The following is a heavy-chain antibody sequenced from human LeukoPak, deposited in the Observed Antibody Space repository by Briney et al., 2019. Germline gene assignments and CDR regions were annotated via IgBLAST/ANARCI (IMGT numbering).Heavy chain of an antibody. Sequence: GGSLRLSCAAFGFSFSSYAMSWVRQAPGKGLEWISAISGSGDTRYYADSVRGRFTLSRDNSTNTLYLQMNSLRAEDTAVYYCAKEGFGEFEPNWFDPWGQGTQVTVSS. CDR2: ISGSGDTR. CDR3: AKEGFGEFEPNWFDP. CDR1: GFSFSSYA. D-gene: IGHD3-10*01. V-gene: IGHV3-23*01. J-gene: IGHJ5*02.